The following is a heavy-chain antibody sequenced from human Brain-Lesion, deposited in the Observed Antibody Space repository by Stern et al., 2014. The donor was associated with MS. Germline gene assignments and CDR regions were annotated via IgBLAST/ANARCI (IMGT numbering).Heavy chain of an antibody. CDR1: GGSVSSTSYA. V-gene: IGHV4-39*01. CDR2: IYYSGNT. D-gene: IGHD2-15*01. CDR3: AGEEDIRYCSGGSCTGNWFDP. J-gene: IGHJ5*02. Sequence: QLVESGPGLVKPSETLSLTCTVAGGSVSSTSYAWAWIRQPPGKGLEWIGTIYYSGNTYYSPSLKSRLTISLATSTNQFSLPRRFVTAADTAVYYCAGEEDIRYCSGGSCTGNWFDPWGQGTLVTVSS.